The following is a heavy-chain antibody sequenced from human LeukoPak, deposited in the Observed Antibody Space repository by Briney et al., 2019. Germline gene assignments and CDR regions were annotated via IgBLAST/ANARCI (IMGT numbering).Heavy chain of an antibody. V-gene: IGHV3-23*01. CDR1: GFTFSSYA. Sequence: PGGSLRLSCAASGFTFSSYAMSWVRQAPGKGLEWGSAISGSGGSTYYADSVKGRFTISRDNSKNTLHLQMNSLRAEDTAVYYCAKERLARCTILHYWGQGTLVTVSS. CDR2: ISGSGGST. CDR3: AKERLARCTILHY. D-gene: IGHD2-2*01. J-gene: IGHJ4*02.